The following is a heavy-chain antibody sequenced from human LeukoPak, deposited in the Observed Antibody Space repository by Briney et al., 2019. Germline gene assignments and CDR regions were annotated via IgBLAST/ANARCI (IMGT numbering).Heavy chain of an antibody. V-gene: IGHV3-48*03. CDR3: ARLRGRIQLWLYYFDY. Sequence: GGSLRLSCAASGFTFSSYEMNWVRQAPGKGLEWVSYISSSGSTIYYADSVKGRFTISRDNAKNSLYLQMNSLRAEDTAAYYCARLRGRIQLWLYYFDYWGQGTLVTVSS. D-gene: IGHD5-18*01. J-gene: IGHJ4*02. CDR2: ISSSGSTI. CDR1: GFTFSSYE.